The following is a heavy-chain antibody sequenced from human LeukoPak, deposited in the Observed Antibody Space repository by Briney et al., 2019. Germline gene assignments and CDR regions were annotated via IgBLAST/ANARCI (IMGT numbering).Heavy chain of an antibody. CDR1: GGSISSSSYY. D-gene: IGHD3-22*01. CDR3: ARRYYYDSSGYYPFDY. CDR2: IYYSGST. J-gene: IGHJ4*02. Sequence: PSETLSLTCTVSGGSISSSSYYWGWIRQPPGTGLEWLGSIYYSGSTYYNPSLKSRVTISVDTSKNQFSLKLSSVTAADTAVYYCARRYYYDSSGYYPFDYWGQGTLVTVSS. V-gene: IGHV4-39*01.